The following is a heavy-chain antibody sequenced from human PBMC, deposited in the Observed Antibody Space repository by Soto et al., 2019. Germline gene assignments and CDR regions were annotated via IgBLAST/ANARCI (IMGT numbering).Heavy chain of an antibody. Sequence: GGSLRLSCAASGFTFSSYAMSWVRQAPGKGLEWVSAIGASGAGTYYADSVRGRFTISRDNAKNSVYLQMDSLRVEDTAVYYCAREGALKPFSSWGQGALVTVSS. J-gene: IGHJ5*02. CDR1: GFTFSSYA. CDR3: AREGALKPFSS. CDR2: IGASGAGT. V-gene: IGHV3-23*01.